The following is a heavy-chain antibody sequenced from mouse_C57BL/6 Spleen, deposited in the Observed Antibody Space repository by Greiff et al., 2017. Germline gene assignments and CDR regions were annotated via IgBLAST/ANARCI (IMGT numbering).Heavy chain of an antibody. CDR3: ASLITTVVAYYYAMDY. J-gene: IGHJ4*01. D-gene: IGHD1-1*01. CDR2: IYPGTGSP. Sequence: QVQLQQPGAELVKPGASVKMSCKASGYTFTSYWITWVKPRPGQGLEWIGDIYPGTGSPNYNEKFKNKATLTVDTSSSTAYMQLSSLTSEDSAIYYCASLITTVVAYYYAMDYWGQGTSVTVSS. V-gene: IGHV1-55*01. CDR1: GYTFTSYW.